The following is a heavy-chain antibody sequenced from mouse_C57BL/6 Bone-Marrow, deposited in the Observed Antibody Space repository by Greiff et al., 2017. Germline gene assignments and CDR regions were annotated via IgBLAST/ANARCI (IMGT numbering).Heavy chain of an antibody. J-gene: IGHJ1*03. CDR1: GFNIKDDY. CDR2: IDPENGDT. CDR3: TSLGTTVVAPYWYFDV. V-gene: IGHV14-4*01. Sequence: VQLQQSGAELVRPGASVKLSCTASGFNIKDDYMHWVKQRPEQGLEWIGWIDPENGDTEYASKFPGKATLTADPSSNTAYLQLSSLTSEDTAVYYCTSLGTTVVAPYWYFDVWGTGTTVTVSS. D-gene: IGHD1-1*01.